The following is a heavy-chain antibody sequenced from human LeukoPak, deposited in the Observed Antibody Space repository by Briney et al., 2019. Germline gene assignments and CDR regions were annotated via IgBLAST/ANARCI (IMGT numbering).Heavy chain of an antibody. J-gene: IGHJ4*02. CDR2: ISWNSGSI. CDR1: GFTFDDYA. V-gene: IGHV3-9*01. D-gene: IGHD6-19*01. Sequence: GRSLRLSCAASGFTFDDYAMHWVRQAPGKGLEWVSGISWNSGSIGYADSVKGRFTISRDNAKNSLYLQMNSLRAEDTALYYCAKGAFGSGWSSFDYWGQGTLVTVSS. CDR3: AKGAFGSGWSSFDY.